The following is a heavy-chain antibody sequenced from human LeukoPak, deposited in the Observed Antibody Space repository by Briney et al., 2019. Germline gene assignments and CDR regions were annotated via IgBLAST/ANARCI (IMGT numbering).Heavy chain of an antibody. CDR3: ATSPGYYDSSPFDY. V-gene: IGHV3-15*01. CDR2: IKSRSEGGTT. D-gene: IGHD3-22*01. J-gene: IGHJ4*02. CDR1: GLTFSNAW. Sequence: GGSLRLSCVASGLTFSNAWMNWVRQTPGKGLEWVGLIKSRSEGGTTDFAALVKGRFTISRDDSRNTLYLEMNSLQTDDTAVYYCATSPGYYDSSPFDYWDQGTLVTVSS.